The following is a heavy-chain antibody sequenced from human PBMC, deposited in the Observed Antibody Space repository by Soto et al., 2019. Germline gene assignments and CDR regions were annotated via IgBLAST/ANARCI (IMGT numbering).Heavy chain of an antibody. CDR1: GFTFSSYG. CDR3: AKLVGLNAAASYYGMDV. CDR2: ISYDGSNK. Sequence: PGGSLRLSCAASGFTFSSYGMHWVRQAPGKGLEWVAVISYDGSNKYYADSVKGRFTISRDNSKNTLYLQMNSLRAEDTAVYYCAKLVGLNAAASYYGMDVWGQGTTVTVSS. V-gene: IGHV3-30*18. J-gene: IGHJ6*02. D-gene: IGHD6-13*01.